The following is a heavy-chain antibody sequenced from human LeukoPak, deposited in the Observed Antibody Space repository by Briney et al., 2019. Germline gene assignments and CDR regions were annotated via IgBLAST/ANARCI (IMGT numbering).Heavy chain of an antibody. CDR2: INHSGST. CDR3: ARVGYYDSSVYPHDY. J-gene: IGHJ4*02. Sequence: SETLSLTCAVYGRSLSVYYRSWIRQPPGKGLEWIGEINHSGSTNYNPSLKSRVTISVDTSKNQFSLELSSATAADTAGDYCARVGYYDSSVYPHDYWGQGTLVTVSS. V-gene: IGHV4-34*01. CDR1: GRSLSVYY. D-gene: IGHD3-22*01.